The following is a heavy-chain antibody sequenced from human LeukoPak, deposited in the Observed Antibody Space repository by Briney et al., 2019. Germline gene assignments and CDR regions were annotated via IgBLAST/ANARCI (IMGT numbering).Heavy chain of an antibody. J-gene: IGHJ2*01. CDR2: VDYSGGGR. V-gene: IGHV3-23*01. Sequence: KDLEWVSSVDYSGGGRHYADSVMGRFSICRDNSKNTLYLQLNSLRADDTAVYYCVFFQAEDGIRWELPVSAFLLNRSSDL. D-gene: IGHD1-26*01. CDR3: VFFQAEDGIRWELPVSAFLLNRSSDL.